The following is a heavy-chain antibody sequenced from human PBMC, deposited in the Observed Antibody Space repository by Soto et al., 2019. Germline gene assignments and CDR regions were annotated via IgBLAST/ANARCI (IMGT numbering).Heavy chain of an antibody. J-gene: IGHJ4*02. CDR1: GFTFSSYA. Sequence: GGSLRLSCAASGFTFSSYAMSWVRQAPGKGLEWVSGISVSGSSTYYADSVKGRFTISRDNSNNTLYLQMNGLRAEDTAVYYCEKSLSVTVAGPLDYWGQGTLVTVSP. CDR2: ISVSGSST. CDR3: EKSLSVTVAGPLDY. D-gene: IGHD6-19*01. V-gene: IGHV3-23*01.